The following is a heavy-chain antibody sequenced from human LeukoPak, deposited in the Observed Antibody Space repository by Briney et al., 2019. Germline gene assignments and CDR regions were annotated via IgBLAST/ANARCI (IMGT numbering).Heavy chain of an antibody. CDR2: ISYSGSI. CDR1: GFTVSNNY. J-gene: IGHJ4*02. V-gene: IGHV4-59*05. CDR3: ATLEIGDYYFDY. D-gene: IGHD2-21*01. Sequence: GSLRLSCIASGFTVSNNYMSWVRQAPGKGLEWIGSISYSGSIHYNPSLKSRVTISVDTSKNHFSLRLSSVTAADTAVYYCATLEIGDYYFDYWGQGTLVTVSS.